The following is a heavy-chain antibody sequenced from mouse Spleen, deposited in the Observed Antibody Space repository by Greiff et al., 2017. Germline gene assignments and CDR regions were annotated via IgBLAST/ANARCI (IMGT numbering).Heavy chain of an antibody. CDR1: GFTFTDYY. J-gene: IGHJ3*01. CDR2: IRNKANGYTT. Sequence: EVQLVESGGGLVQPGGSLSLSCAASGFTFTDYYMSWVRQPPGKALEWLGFIRNKANGYTTEYSASVKGRFTISRDNSQSILYLQMNALRAEDSATYYCARSYYGSSYRAWFAYWGQGTLVTVSA. CDR3: ARSYYGSSYRAWFAY. V-gene: IGHV7-3*01. D-gene: IGHD1-1*01.